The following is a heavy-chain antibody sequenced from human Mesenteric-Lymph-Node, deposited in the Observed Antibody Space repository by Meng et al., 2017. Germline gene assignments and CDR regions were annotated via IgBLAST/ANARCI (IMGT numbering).Heavy chain of an antibody. Sequence: QVQLQQWGAGLLKPSETLSLTCAVYGGSFSGSYWSWIRQPPGKGLEWIGEINHSGSTNYNPSLKNRVTISVDTSKNQFSLKLSSVTAADTAVYYCSRLISGTPGDSWGQGTLVTVSS. CDR3: SRLISGTPGDS. V-gene: IGHV4-34*01. CDR2: INHSGST. CDR1: GGSFSGSY. J-gene: IGHJ4*02. D-gene: IGHD3-10*01.